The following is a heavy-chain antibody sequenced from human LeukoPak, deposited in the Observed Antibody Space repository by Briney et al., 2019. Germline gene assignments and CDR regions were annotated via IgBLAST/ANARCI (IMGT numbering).Heavy chain of an antibody. D-gene: IGHD6-6*01. CDR3: AKDGVFRSSFDY. J-gene: IGHJ4*02. V-gene: IGHV3-21*01. CDR2: ISSSSSYI. Sequence: GGSLRLSCAASGFTFSSYSMNWVRQAPGKGLEWVSSISSSSSYIYYADSVKGRFTISSDNAKNSLYLQMNSLRAEDTAVYYCAKDGVFRSSFDYWGQGTLVTVSS. CDR1: GFTFSSYS.